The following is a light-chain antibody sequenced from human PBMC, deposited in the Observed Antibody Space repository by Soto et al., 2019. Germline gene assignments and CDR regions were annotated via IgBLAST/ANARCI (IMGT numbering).Light chain of an antibody. CDR3: AAWDVSLNVVV. V-gene: IGLV1-44*01. CDR1: ASNIGSNP. CDR2: SSS. J-gene: IGLJ2*01. Sequence: QSVVTQPPSASGTPGQRVTLSCSGSASNIGSNPVNWYQQLPGTAPKLLIYSSSHRPSGVPDRISGSKSGTSASLAISGLQSGDEADYYCAAWDVSLNVVVFGGGTKLTVL.